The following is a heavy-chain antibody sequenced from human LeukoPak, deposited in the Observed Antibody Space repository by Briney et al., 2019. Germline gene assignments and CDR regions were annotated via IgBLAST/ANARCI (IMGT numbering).Heavy chain of an antibody. CDR1: GFTFSSYG. CDR2: ISYDGSNK. Sequence: GGSLRLSCAASGFTFSSYGMHWVRQAPGKGLEWVAVISYDGSNKYYADSVKGRFTISRDNSKNTLYLQMNSLRAEDTAVYYCAKDHGYCDSSGYYLEDYWGQGTLVTVSS. D-gene: IGHD3-22*01. V-gene: IGHV3-30*18. CDR3: AKDHGYCDSSGYYLEDY. J-gene: IGHJ4*02.